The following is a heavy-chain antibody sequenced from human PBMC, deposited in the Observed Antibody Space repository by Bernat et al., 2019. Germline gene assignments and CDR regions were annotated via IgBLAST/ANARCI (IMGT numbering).Heavy chain of an antibody. D-gene: IGHD3-3*01. CDR2: IYTSGST. J-gene: IGHJ5*02. CDR3: ARVIPLRFLAKFDP. CDR1: GGSISSGSYY. Sequence: QVQLQESGPGLVKPSQTLSLTCTVSGGSISSGSYYWSWIRQPAGKGLEWIGRIYTSGSTTYNPSLKSRVTISVDTSKNQFSLKLGSVTAEDTAVYYCARVIPLRFLAKFDPWGQGTLVTVSS. V-gene: IGHV4-61*02.